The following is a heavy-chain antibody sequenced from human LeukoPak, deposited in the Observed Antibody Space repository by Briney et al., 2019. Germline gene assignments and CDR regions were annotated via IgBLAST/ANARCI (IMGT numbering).Heavy chain of an antibody. Sequence: PGGSLRLSCAASGFTFSSYGMSWVRQAPGKGLEWVSAISGSGGSTYYADSVKGRFTISRDNSKNTLYLQMNSLRAEDTAVYYCAKEDYYDSSGRPRMFDYWGQGTLDTVSS. CDR2: ISGSGGST. D-gene: IGHD3-22*01. CDR3: AKEDYYDSSGRPRMFDY. J-gene: IGHJ4*02. V-gene: IGHV3-23*01. CDR1: GFTFSSYG.